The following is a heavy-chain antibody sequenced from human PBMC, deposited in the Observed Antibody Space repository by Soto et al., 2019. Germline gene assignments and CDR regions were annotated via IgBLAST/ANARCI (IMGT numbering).Heavy chain of an antibody. D-gene: IGHD6-6*01. CDR2: ISSNGIGT. CDR1: GFTFSSDA. Sequence: EVQLVESGGGLAQPGGSLRLSCAASGFTFSSDAMVWVRQAPGKGREYVSGISSNGIGTYYASSVKGRFTISRDNSRDTVYLQMDSLRPEDMAVYYCARRARADYYYMDVWGKGTTVTVS. V-gene: IGHV3-64*01. J-gene: IGHJ6*03. CDR3: ARRARADYYYMDV.